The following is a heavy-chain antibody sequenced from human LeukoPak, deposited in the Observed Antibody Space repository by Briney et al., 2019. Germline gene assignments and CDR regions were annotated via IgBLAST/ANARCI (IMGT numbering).Heavy chain of an antibody. CDR3: ARGRQEISMIIVVMTAVSYYLDA. CDR2: INPGGST. CDR1: GESLSGYY. Sequence: SETLSLTCAVYGESLSGYYWTWIRQSPGKGLEWIGEINPGGSTYFNPSLKSRLTISRDTSKNQFSLRLRSVTAADTGIYYCARGRQEISMIIVVMTAVSYYLDAWGKGTTVTVSS. J-gene: IGHJ6*03. D-gene: IGHD3-22*01. V-gene: IGHV4-34*01.